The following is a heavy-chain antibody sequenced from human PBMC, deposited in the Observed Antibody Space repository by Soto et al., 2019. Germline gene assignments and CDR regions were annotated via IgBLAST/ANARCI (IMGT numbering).Heavy chain of an antibody. CDR3: TRGRGLMVYAISDY. CDR1: GFTFGDYA. CDR2: IRSKAYGGTT. V-gene: IGHV3-49*03. Sequence: QPGGSLRLSCTASGFTFGDYAMSWFRQAPGKGLEWVGFIRSKAYGGTTEYAASVKGRFTISRDDSKSIAYLQMNSLKTEDTAVYYCTRGRGLMVYAISDYWGQGTLVTVSS. D-gene: IGHD2-8*01. J-gene: IGHJ4*02.